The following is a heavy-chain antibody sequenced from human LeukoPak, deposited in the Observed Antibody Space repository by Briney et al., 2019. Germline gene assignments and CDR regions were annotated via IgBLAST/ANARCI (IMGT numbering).Heavy chain of an antibody. CDR2: IRYDGSNK. D-gene: IGHD3-3*01. J-gene: IGHJ3*02. CDR3: ARDGGITIFGVVFDAFDI. CDR1: GFTFSSYG. V-gene: IGHV3-30*02. Sequence: GGSLRLSCAASGFTFSSYGMHWVRQAPGKGLEWVAFIRYDGSNKYYADSVKGRFTISRDNAKNSLYLQMNSLRAEDTAVYYCARDGGITIFGVVFDAFDIWGQGTMVTVSS.